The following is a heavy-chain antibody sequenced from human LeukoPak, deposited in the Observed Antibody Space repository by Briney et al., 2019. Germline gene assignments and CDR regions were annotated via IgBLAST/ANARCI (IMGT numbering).Heavy chain of an antibody. D-gene: IGHD4-23*01. CDR2: ISGSGGST. CDR3: AKDRSTTVVTPGAFDI. CDR1: GFTFSSYA. Sequence: GGSLRLSCAASGFTFSSYAMSWVRQAPGKGLEWVSAISGSGGSTYYADSVKGRFTISRDNSKNTLYLQMNSLRAEDTAVYYCAKDRSTTVVTPGAFDIWGQGTMVTVSS. V-gene: IGHV3-23*01. J-gene: IGHJ3*02.